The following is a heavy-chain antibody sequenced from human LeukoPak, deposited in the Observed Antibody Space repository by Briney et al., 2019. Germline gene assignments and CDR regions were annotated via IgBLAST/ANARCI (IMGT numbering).Heavy chain of an antibody. J-gene: IGHJ4*02. CDR1: GFTFSSYW. V-gene: IGHV3-74*01. Sequence: GGSLRLSCAASGFTFSSYWMNWVRQAPGKGPMWVSRICPDGPVTNYADSVKARFSISRDNARNTVYLQMNSLRAEDTAIYYCVRDFRSADYWGQGTLVTVSS. CDR2: ICPDGPVT. CDR3: VRDFRSADY.